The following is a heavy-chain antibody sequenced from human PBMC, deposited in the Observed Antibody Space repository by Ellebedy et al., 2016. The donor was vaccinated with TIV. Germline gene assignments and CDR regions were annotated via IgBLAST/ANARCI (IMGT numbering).Heavy chain of an antibody. CDR2: INPADSNT. Sequence: GESLKISXKGSGYIFTNYWIVWVRQVPGIGLEWVGAINPADSNTKYSPSLQGQVFISADSSINTAYLQWSSLKATDTATYYCARCCGATPMGFDPWGQGTLVTVSS. J-gene: IGHJ5*02. CDR1: GYIFTNYW. CDR3: ARCCGATPMGFDP. V-gene: IGHV5-51*06. D-gene: IGHD2-21*01.